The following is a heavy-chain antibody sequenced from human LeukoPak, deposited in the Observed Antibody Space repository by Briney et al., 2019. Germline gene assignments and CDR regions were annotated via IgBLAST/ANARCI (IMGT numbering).Heavy chain of an antibody. Sequence: ASVKVSCKASGYTFTSYAMTWVRQAPGQGLEWMAWINTNTGNPTYAQGFTGRFVSSLDTSVSTAYLQISSLKVEDTAVYYCARDPRFYGSGSYYDYWGQGTLVTVSS. CDR3: ARDPRFYGSGSYYDY. J-gene: IGHJ4*02. CDR2: INTNTGNP. D-gene: IGHD3-10*01. V-gene: IGHV7-4-1*02. CDR1: GYTFTSYA.